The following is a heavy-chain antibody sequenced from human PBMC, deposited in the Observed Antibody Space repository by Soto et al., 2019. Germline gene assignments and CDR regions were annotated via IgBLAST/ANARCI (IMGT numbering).Heavy chain of an antibody. D-gene: IGHD7-27*01. Sequence: EVQLLESGGGLVQPGGSLRLSCAASGFTFNNYAMSWVRQAPGKGLEWVSIVTGSGSTTDYADSVKGRFTISRDKSKNTLFLQMDSLRAEDTAIYYCAKAVGSHWGFDYWGQGTLVTVSS. CDR2: VTGSGSTT. CDR1: GFTFNNYA. V-gene: IGHV3-23*01. J-gene: IGHJ4*02. CDR3: AKAVGSHWGFDY.